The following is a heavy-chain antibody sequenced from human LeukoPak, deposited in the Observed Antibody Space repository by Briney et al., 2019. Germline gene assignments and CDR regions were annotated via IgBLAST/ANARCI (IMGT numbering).Heavy chain of an antibody. CDR1: GYTFSSDW. V-gene: IGHV3-7*01. Sequence: GASLRLSCTASGYTFSSDWMNWVRQAPGQGLEWMANINPDGSEKYSVDSVKGRFTISRDNAENSLYLQMNSLRAEDTAVYYCTRDSHRNSDDYWGQGTLVTVSS. J-gene: IGHJ4*02. CDR3: TRDSHRNSDDY. CDR2: INPDGSEK. D-gene: IGHD5-24*01.